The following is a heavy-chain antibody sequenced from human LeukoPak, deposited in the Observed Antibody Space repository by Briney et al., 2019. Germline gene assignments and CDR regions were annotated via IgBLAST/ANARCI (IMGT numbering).Heavy chain of an antibody. Sequence: ASVTVSCKASGYTFTAYYFHWVRQPPGQGLEWMGWINPNSGDRNYAQNFQGRVTMTRDTYINTAYMELSSLRSDDTAVYYCARIKWAVANDWGQGTLVTVSS. D-gene: IGHD4-11*01. CDR3: ARIKWAVAND. J-gene: IGHJ4*02. CDR2: INPNSGDR. V-gene: IGHV1-2*02. CDR1: GYTFTAYY.